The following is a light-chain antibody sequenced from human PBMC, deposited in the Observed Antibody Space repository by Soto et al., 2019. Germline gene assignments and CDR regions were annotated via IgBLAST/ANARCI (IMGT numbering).Light chain of an antibody. V-gene: IGKV1-5*03. CDR1: QSISSW. CDR2: KAY. Sequence: DIQMTQSPSTLSASVGDRVTITCRASQSISSWLAWYQQKPGKVPKLLIYKAYSLESGVPSRFSDSGSGTEFTLTISSLQPDDFATYYCQQYNSNPLTFGGGTKVEIK. J-gene: IGKJ4*01. CDR3: QQYNSNPLT.